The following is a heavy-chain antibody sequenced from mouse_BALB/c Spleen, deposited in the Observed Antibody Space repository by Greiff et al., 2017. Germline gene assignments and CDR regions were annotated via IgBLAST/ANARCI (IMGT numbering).Heavy chain of an antibody. CDR2: IWAGGST. D-gene: IGHD2-4*01. CDR1: GFSLTSYG. V-gene: IGHV2-9*02. Sequence: QVQLQQSGPGLVAPSQSLSITCTVSGFSLTSYGVHWVRQPPGKGLEWLGVIWAGGSTNYNSALMSRLSISKDNSKSQVFLKMNSLQTDDTAMYYCARWGLRQNYYAMDYWGQGTSVTVSS. J-gene: IGHJ4*01. CDR3: ARWGLRQNYYAMDY.